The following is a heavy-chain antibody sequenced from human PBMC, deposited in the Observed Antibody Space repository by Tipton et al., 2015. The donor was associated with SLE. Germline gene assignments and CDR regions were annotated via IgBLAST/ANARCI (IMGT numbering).Heavy chain of an antibody. CDR2: IIPIFGTA. V-gene: IGHV1-69*06. Sequence: QSGAEVKKPGSSVKVSCKASGGTFSSYTISWVRQAPGQGLEWMGGIIPIFGTANYAQKFQGRVTITADKSTSTAYMELSSLRSEDTAVYYCAKEGRYSGYYSYYYYMDVWGKGTTVTVSS. CDR3: AKEGRYSGYYSYYYYMDV. D-gene: IGHD3-10*01. CDR1: GGTFSSYT. J-gene: IGHJ6*03.